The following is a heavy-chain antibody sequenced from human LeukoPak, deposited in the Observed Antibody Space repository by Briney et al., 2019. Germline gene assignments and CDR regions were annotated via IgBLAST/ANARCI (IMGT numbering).Heavy chain of an antibody. D-gene: IGHD2-2*01. Sequence: GGSLRLSCAASGFTFTRNAMAWVRQAPGKGLEWVSAIDGSGGTTFYADSVKGRVTISRVQSTNTVYLQMNSLRADDTAVYYCAKAHCSSTSCSRADNRGQGILVTVSS. J-gene: IGHJ4*02. CDR3: AKAHCSSTSCSRADN. CDR1: GFTFTRNA. CDR2: IDGSGGTT. V-gene: IGHV3-23*01.